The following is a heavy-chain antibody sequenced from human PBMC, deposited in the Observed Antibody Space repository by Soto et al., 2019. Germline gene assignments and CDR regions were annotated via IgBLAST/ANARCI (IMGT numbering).Heavy chain of an antibody. CDR2: ISYDGRNK. V-gene: IGHV3-30*04. J-gene: IGHJ1*01. CDR1: GFTFSCYA. CDR3: ARDWGSDSSGYYYAEYFQH. Sequence: QVQLVESGGGVVQPGRSLRLSCAASGFTFSCYAMHWVRQAPGKGLEWVAVISYDGRNKYYADSVKGRFTISRDNSKNTLYLRINSLSAEDTAVYYCARDWGSDSSGYYYAEYFQHWGQGTLDTVSS. D-gene: IGHD3-22*01.